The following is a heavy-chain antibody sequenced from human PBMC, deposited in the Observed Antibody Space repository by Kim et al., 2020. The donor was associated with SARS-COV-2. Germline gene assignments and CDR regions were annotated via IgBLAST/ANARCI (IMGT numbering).Heavy chain of an antibody. CDR1: GGTFSSYA. J-gene: IGHJ2*01. V-gene: IGHV1-69*04. CDR3: ARVYYYDSSGQDWYFDL. CDR2: IIPILGIA. D-gene: IGHD3-22*01. Sequence: SVKVSCKASGGTFSSYAISWVRQAPGQGLEWMGRIIPILGIANYAQKFQGRVTITADKSTSTAYMELSSLRSEDTAVYYCARVYYYDSSGQDWYFDLWGRGTLVTVSS.